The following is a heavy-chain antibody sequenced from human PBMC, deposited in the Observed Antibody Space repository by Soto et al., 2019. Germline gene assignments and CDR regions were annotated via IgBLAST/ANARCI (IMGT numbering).Heavy chain of an antibody. CDR3: ARVGVAAPGY. V-gene: IGHV3-21*01. Sequence: PGGSLRLSSEASGFTFSGFTMNWVRQAPGKGLEWVSSISSSSSYIYYADSVKGRFTISRDNAKNSLYLQMNSLRAEDTAVYYCARVGVAAPGYWGQGTLVTVSS. CDR1: GFTFSGFT. D-gene: IGHD6-19*01. J-gene: IGHJ4*02. CDR2: ISSSSSYI.